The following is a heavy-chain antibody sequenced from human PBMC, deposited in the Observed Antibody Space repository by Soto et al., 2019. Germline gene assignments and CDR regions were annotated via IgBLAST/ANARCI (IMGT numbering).Heavy chain of an antibody. D-gene: IGHD6-13*01. V-gene: IGHV1-18*01. J-gene: IGHJ3*01. CDR3: GREGQQRAEEEYYQFGGVAV. Sequence: QFQLVQSGAEVKKPGASVRVSCKASGYNFTRFGITWVRQAPGQGLEWMGWMGAHSGHRRQAPRFQGRLTMTTDASLSTGYIDLRSLRSDDTALYYCGREGQQRAEEEYYQFGGVAVGGVWTMVIVSS. CDR2: MGAHSGHR. CDR1: GYNFTRFG.